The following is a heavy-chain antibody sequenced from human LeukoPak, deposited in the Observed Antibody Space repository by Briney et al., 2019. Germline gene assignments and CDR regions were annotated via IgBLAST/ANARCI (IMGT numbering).Heavy chain of an antibody. V-gene: IGHV4-34*01. CDR3: ATGDSSRGDY. CDR1: GGSFSGYY. J-gene: IGHJ4*02. CDR2: INHSGST. D-gene: IGHD6-13*01. Sequence: PSETLSLTCAVYGGSFSGYYWSWIRQPPGKGLEWIGEINHSGSTSYNPSLKSRVTISVDTSKNQFSLKLSSVTAADTAVYYCATGDSSRGDYWGQGTLVTVSS.